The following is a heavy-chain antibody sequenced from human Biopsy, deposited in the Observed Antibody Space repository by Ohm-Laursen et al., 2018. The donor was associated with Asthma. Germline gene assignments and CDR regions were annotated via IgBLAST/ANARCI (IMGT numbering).Heavy chain of an antibody. V-gene: IGHV1-24*01. CDR1: GDTLTERS. CDR2: FDIEDGEA. CDR3: ATDLWNPQKDHDY. D-gene: IGHD1-1*01. J-gene: IGHJ4*02. Sequence: GASVKVSCKVSGDTLTERSIHWVRQAPGKGLEWMGGFDIEDGEASYAQKFKGRVTLTEDPSTDTVYMEVSSLRSDDTAVYYCATDLWNPQKDHDYWGQGTLVTVSS.